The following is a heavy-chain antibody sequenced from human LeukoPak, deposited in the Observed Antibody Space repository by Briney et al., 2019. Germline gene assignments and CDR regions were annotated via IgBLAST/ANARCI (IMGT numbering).Heavy chain of an antibody. V-gene: IGHV3-21*04. CDR1: GFSFNNFA. J-gene: IGHJ4*02. Sequence: GGSLRLSCVASGFSFNNFAMTWVRQAPGKGLEWVSTICDNIHYADSVRGRFTISRDNAKNSLYLQMNSLRAEDTAVYYCAREHVIGTTGIDYWGQGTLVTVSS. CDR3: AREHVIGTTGIDY. D-gene: IGHD1-7*01. CDR2: ICDNI.